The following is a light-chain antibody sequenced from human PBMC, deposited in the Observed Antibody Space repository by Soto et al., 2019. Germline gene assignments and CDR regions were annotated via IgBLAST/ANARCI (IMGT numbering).Light chain of an antibody. CDR3: QQYNNWPPWT. V-gene: IGKV3-15*01. J-gene: IGKJ1*01. Sequence: ILMTQSPATLSVSPGERATLSCRASQSVSNNLAWYQQKPGQAPRLLIYDASTRATGIPARFSGSGSGTEYTHTISGLKTEDFAVYYCQQYNNWPPWTFGQGTKVEIK. CDR2: DAS. CDR1: QSVSNN.